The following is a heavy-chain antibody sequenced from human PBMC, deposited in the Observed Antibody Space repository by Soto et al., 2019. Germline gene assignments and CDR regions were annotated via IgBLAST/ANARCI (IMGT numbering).Heavy chain of an antibody. D-gene: IGHD3-22*01. CDR2: IYYSGST. Sequence: SETLSLTCTVSGGSISSSSYYWGWIRQPPGKGLEWIGSIYYSGSTYYNPSLKSRVTISVDTSKNQFSLKLSSVTAADTAVYYCASGEPYYYDSSGYYVELGADAFDIWGHGTMVTVSS. J-gene: IGHJ3*02. CDR1: GGSISSSSYY. CDR3: ASGEPYYYDSSGYYVELGADAFDI. V-gene: IGHV4-39*01.